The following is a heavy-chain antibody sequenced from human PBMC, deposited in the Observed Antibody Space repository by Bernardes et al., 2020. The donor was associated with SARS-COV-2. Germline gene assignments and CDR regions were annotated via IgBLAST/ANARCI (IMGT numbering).Heavy chain of an antibody. V-gene: IGHV3-9*01. D-gene: IGHD1-1*01. J-gene: IGHJ4*02. CDR1: GFTFDDYA. CDR2: ISWNSGNL. Sequence: GGSLRLSCAASGFTFDDYAMHWVRQAPGKGLEWVSGISWNSGNLGYVDSVKGRFTISRDNAKNSLYLQMNSLRAEDTALYYCAKEKTATTLYYFDYWGQGTLVTVSS. CDR3: AKEKTATTLYYFDY.